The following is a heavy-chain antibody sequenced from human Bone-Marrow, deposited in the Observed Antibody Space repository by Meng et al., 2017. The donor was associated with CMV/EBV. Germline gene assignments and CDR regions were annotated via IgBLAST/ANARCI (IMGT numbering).Heavy chain of an antibody. CDR1: GFTFSSYW. V-gene: IGHV3-74*01. CDR2: INSDGSST. J-gene: IGHJ6*02. Sequence: GGSLRLSCAASGFTFSSYWMHWVRQAPGKGLVWVSRINSDGSSTSYADSVKGRFTISRDNSKNTLYLQMNSLRAEDTAVYYCAKDSSSKAKYYGMDVWGQGTTVTVSS. CDR3: AKDSSSKAKYYGMDV. D-gene: IGHD6-6*01.